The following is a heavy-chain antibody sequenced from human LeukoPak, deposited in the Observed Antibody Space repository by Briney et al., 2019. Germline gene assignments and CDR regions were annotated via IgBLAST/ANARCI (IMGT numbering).Heavy chain of an antibody. D-gene: IGHD2-2*03. CDR2: ISGSGGST. J-gene: IGHJ4*02. Sequence: GGSLRLSCAASGFTFSSYAMSWVRQAPGKGLEWVSAISGSGGSTYYADSVKGRFTISRDNSKNTLYLQMNSLRAEDTAVYYCAKDPRRALLDIVVVPAVDYWGQGTLVTVSS. CDR1: GFTFSSYA. CDR3: AKDPRRALLDIVVVPAVDY. V-gene: IGHV3-23*01.